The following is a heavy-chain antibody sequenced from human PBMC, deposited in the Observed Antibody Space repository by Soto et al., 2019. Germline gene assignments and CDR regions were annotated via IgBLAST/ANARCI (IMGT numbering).Heavy chain of an antibody. D-gene: IGHD6-19*01. CDR2: ISGSGGST. CDR1: GFTFSSYA. CDR3: AKDGEQWLVRGGIDY. J-gene: IGHJ4*02. Sequence: GGSLRLSCAASGFTFSSYAMSWVRQAPGKGLEWVSAISGSGGSTYYADSVKGRFTISGDNSKNTLYLQMNSLSAEDTAVYYCAKDGEQWLVRGGIDYWGQGTLVTVSS. V-gene: IGHV3-23*01.